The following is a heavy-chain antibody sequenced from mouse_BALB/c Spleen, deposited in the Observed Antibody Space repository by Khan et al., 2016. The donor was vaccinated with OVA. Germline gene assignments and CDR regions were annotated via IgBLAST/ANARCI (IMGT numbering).Heavy chain of an antibody. V-gene: IGHV1-61*01. CDR2: IHPSASEP. Sequence: QVQLQQPGAELVRPGVSVKLSCKASGYSLTSYWMNWVKQRPGQGLEWIGMIHPSASEPTLNQKFKDKATLTVDNSSSTAYMQLSSPTSEDSAVYYCARGNTASYWYVGVWGAGTTVTVSS. J-gene: IGHJ1*01. CDR1: GYSLTSYW. CDR3: ARGNTASYWYVGV.